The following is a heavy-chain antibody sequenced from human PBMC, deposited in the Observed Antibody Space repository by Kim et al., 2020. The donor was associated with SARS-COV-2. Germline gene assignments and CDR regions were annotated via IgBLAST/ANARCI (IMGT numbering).Heavy chain of an antibody. Sequence: ADGVKGRFTISRDNSKNALYLQMNSLRAEDTAVYYCAKSRDGYNGPLDYWGQGTLVTVSS. J-gene: IGHJ4*02. V-gene: IGHV3-23*01. D-gene: IGHD5-12*01. CDR3: AKSRDGYNGPLDY.